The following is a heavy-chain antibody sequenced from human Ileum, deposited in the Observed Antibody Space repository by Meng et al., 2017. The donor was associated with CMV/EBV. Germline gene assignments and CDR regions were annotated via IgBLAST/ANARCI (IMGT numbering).Heavy chain of an antibody. D-gene: IGHD1-26*01. Sequence: SVKVSCKASGGTFSSYAITWVRQAPGQGLEWMGEIIPVFGTPDYAQKFQGRVTITTDEYTSTAYMDLSSLRSEDTAVYYCAGRRYGGSYYTWIDPWGQGTLVTVYS. CDR2: IIPVFGTP. CDR1: GGTFSSYA. V-gene: IGHV1-69*05. CDR3: AGRRYGGSYYTWIDP. J-gene: IGHJ5*02.